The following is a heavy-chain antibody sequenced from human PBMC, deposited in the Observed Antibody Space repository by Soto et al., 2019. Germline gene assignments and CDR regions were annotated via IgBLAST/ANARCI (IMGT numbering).Heavy chain of an antibody. D-gene: IGHD2-21*02. CDR3: ARVPEDCGGDCPPDY. J-gene: IGHJ4*02. CDR1: GDSLSSGGHY. Sequence: SETLSLTCTVSGDSLSSGGHYWSWIRQHPGKGLEWIGHIYDSVNTYYSPSLRSRVTISADMSKNQFSLNLRSVTAADTAVYYCARVPEDCGGDCPPDYWGQGTLVTVSS. V-gene: IGHV4-31*03. CDR2: IYDSVNT.